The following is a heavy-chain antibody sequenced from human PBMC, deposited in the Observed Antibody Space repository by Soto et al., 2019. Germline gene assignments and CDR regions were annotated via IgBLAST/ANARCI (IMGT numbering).Heavy chain of an antibody. CDR3: ARGLSSSATFYHYYGMDV. V-gene: IGHV4-34*01. CDR1: GGSFRGYH. D-gene: IGHD6-6*01. Sequence: SETLSLTCAVYGGSFRGYHWSWIRQPPGKGLEWIGEINHSGSTNYNPSLKSRVIISLETSKNQFSLILTSVTAADTAVYYCARGLSSSATFYHYYGMDVWGQGTTVTVSS. CDR2: INHSGST. J-gene: IGHJ6*02.